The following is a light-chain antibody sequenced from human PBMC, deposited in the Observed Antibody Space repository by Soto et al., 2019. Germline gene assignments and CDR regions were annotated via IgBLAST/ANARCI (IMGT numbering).Light chain of an antibody. J-gene: IGKJ4*02. Sequence: DIPMTQSACSLSSSVGDRVTITCRASHSGTNNLNWYQQKQGKAPKLLIYASSTLQSGVPSSYSGSGSGINFTLTISSLQPDYSATYKCHQRDSSRSFRFDGRTKVETK. V-gene: IGKV1-39*01. CDR2: ASS. CDR3: HQRDSSRSFR. CDR1: HSGTNN.